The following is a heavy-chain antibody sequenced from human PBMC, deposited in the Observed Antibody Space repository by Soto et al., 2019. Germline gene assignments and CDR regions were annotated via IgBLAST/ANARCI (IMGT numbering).Heavy chain of an antibody. CDR2: IKQDGSEK. CDR1: GFTFSSYW. Sequence: GGSLRLSCAASGFTFSSYWMSWVRQAPGKGLEWVANIKQDGSEKYYVDSVKGRFTISRDNAKNSLYLQMNSLRAQDTAVYYCATFYSDSSVYLPSPYYYYYGMGVWGQGTTVTVSS. V-gene: IGHV3-7*02. D-gene: IGHD3-22*01. J-gene: IGHJ6*02. CDR3: ATFYSDSSVYLPSPYYYYYGMGV.